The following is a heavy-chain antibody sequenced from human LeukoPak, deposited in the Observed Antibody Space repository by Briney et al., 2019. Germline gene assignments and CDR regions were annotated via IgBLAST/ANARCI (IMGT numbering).Heavy chain of an antibody. CDR1: GGSISSGSYY. CDR3: ARGGGRYSKVAWFDS. D-gene: IGHD1-26*01. V-gene: IGHV4-39*07. J-gene: IGHJ5*01. Sequence: SETLSLTCTVSGGSISSGSYYWSWIRQPPGKGLEWIGEINHSGGTNYNPSLKSRVTIAVDTSKNQFSLKLTSVTAADTAVCYCARGGGRYSKVAWFDSWGQGTLVTVSS. CDR2: INHSGGT.